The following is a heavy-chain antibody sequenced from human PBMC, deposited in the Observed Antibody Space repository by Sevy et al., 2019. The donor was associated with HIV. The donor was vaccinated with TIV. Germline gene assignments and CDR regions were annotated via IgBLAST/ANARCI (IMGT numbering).Heavy chain of an antibody. D-gene: IGHD5-18*01. J-gene: IGHJ4*02. V-gene: IGHV3-23*01. Sequence: GGSLRLSCAASDFSLSTYAMSWVRQAPGKGLEWVSGISGSGDSTYYANSVKGRFTISRDNSKNTLYLQMNSLRAEDTAVYYCRRGDTLDYWGQGTLVTVSS. CDR2: ISGSGDST. CDR3: RRGDTLDY. CDR1: DFSLSTYA.